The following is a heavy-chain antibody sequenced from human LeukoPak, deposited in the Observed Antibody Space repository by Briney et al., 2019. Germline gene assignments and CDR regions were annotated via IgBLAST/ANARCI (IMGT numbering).Heavy chain of an antibody. V-gene: IGHV4-4*07. Sequence: SETLSLACTVSVGSISSDYWSWIRQPAGKGLEWSGRIYTSGSTNYNTSLKHRVTMSVDTAKPQFYLKLSSVSAADTAVYYCARDGRGGGLRYYFDYWGQGTLVTVSS. CDR2: IYTSGST. CDR1: VGSISSDY. D-gene: IGHD1-26*01. J-gene: IGHJ4*02. CDR3: ARDGRGGGLRYYFDY.